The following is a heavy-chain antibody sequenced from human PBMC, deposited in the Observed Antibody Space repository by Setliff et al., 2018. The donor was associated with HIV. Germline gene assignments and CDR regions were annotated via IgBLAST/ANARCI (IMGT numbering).Heavy chain of an antibody. CDR2: IYAGGST. CDR3: ARGRNRNYVVYGMDV. V-gene: IGHV3-53*01. J-gene: IGHJ6*02. Sequence: VGSLRLSCAASGLTDTYNYMSWVRQAPGKGLGWVSVIYAGGSTYYADSVKGRFTISRDNSKNMLYLQMDSLRAEDTAVYYCARGRNRNYVVYGMDVWGQGTTVTSP. D-gene: IGHD1-7*01. CDR1: GLTDTYNY.